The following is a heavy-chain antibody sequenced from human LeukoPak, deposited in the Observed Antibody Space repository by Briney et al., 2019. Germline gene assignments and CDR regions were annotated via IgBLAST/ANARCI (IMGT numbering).Heavy chain of an antibody. CDR1: GFTFSDYW. D-gene: IGHD3-9*01. Sequence: GGSLRLSCAASGFTFSDYWMHWVRQAPGKGLVWVSRIYSDESSTYYADSVRGRFTISRDNAKNTLYLQMNTLRVEDTAVYYCTRDLMDYDVSTGLHHYYMDVWGQGTTVTVSS. J-gene: IGHJ6*02. CDR2: IYSDESST. CDR3: TRDLMDYDVSTGLHHYYMDV. V-gene: IGHV3-74*01.